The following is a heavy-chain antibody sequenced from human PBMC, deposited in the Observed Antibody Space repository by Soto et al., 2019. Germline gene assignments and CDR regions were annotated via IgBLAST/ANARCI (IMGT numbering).Heavy chain of an antibody. CDR3: ARDLPLSYAVYYFDY. V-gene: IGHV4-59*01. Sequence: PSETLSLTCTVSGVSISSYYWSWIRQTPGKGLEWIGYIYYSGSTNYNPSPQNRVTISIDTSKNQFSLKVNSVTAADTAVYYCARDLPLSYAVYYFDYWGPGILVTVFS. CDR1: GVSISSYY. J-gene: IGHJ4*02. D-gene: IGHD3-16*01. CDR2: IYYSGST.